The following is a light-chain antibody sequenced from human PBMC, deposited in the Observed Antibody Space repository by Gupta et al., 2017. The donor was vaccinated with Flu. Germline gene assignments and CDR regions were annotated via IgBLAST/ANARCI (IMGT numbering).Light chain of an antibody. J-gene: IGLJ1*01. CDR3: AAWDDSLSAYV. CDR1: SSNTGSNY. CDR2: RNN. Sequence: SVTISSSGSSSNTGSNYVHWYQQLPGTAPKHLIYRNNQRPSGVPDRCSGSKSGTSASLAISGLRSEDEADYYCAAWDDSLSAYVFGTGTKVTVL. V-gene: IGLV1-47*01.